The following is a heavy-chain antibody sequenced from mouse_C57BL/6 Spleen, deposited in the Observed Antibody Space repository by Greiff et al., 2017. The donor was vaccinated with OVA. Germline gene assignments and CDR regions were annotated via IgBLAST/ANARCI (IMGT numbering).Heavy chain of an antibody. V-gene: IGHV3-1*01. CDR1: GYSITSGYD. CDR2: ISYSGST. CDR3: ARNYYGSSDWYFDV. J-gene: IGHJ1*03. D-gene: IGHD1-1*01. Sequence: EVKLEESGPGMVKPSQSLSLTCTVTGYSITSGYDWHWIRHFPGNKLEWMGYISYSGSTNYNPSLKSRISITHDTSKNHFFLKLNSVTTEDTATYYCARNYYGSSDWYFDVWGTGTTVTVSS.